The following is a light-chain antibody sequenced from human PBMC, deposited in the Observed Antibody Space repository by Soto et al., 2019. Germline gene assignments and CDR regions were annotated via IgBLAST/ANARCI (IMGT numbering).Light chain of an antibody. Sequence: EIVLTQSPGTLSLSPGERGTLSCRASQSVSSSYLAWYQQKPGQAPRLLIYGASTRATGIPARFSGSGSGTEFTLTISSLQSEDFAVYYCQQYNKWPLTFGGGTKVDIK. CDR2: GAS. CDR1: QSVSSSY. CDR3: QQYNKWPLT. J-gene: IGKJ4*01. V-gene: IGKV3-15*01.